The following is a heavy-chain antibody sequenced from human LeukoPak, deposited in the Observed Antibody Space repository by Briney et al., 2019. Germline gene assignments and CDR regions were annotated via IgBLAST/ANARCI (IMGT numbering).Heavy chain of an antibody. CDR3: ASTGSSNGYSFPS. CDR2: IGTAYSAV. J-gene: IGHJ5*02. CDR1: AFTFSDHY. Sequence: PGGSLRLSCAASAFTFSDHYMGWIRQAPGDGLEWVSYIGTAYSAVYADSVKGPFTISSDTAKNSLSLQMNSLRAEDSAVYYCASTGSSNGYSFPSWGQGPLAPLSS. V-gene: IGHV3-11*04. D-gene: IGHD3-22*01.